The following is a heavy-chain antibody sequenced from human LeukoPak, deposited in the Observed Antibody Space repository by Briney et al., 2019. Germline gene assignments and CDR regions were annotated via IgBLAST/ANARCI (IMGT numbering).Heavy chain of an antibody. J-gene: IGHJ4*02. Sequence: GGSLRLSCAGSGFRFSNSGMSWVRQAPGKGLDWVSVISGSGGSTYYADSVKGRFTISRDNSNNMLYLQMNSLGAEDTALYYCAKLRAYYDIVTGFYFDYWGQGTLVTVSS. D-gene: IGHD3-9*01. CDR3: AKLRAYYDIVTGFYFDY. V-gene: IGHV3-23*01. CDR2: ISGSGGST. CDR1: GFRFSNSG.